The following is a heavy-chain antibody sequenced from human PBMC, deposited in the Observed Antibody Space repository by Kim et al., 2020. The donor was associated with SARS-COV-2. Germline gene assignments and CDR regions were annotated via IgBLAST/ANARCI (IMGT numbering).Heavy chain of an antibody. J-gene: IGHJ6*02. CDR2: IGVNAGTT. CDR1: GLTFNNNA. D-gene: IGHD2-2*02. V-gene: IGHV3-23*01. CDR3: TNVYTTRDLESPEDYYYYGIAV. Sequence: GGSLRLSCVDSGLTFNNNAMSWVRQAPGKGLEWVSAIGVNAGTTFYAESVKGRFTISRDNSKNTLYLQMNSLRLENTAVYYCTNVYTTRDLESPEDYYYYGIAVWGQGTTVTVSS.